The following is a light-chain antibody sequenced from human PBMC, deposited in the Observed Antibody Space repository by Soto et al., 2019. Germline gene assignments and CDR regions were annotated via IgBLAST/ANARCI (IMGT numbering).Light chain of an antibody. CDR3: ASYTTGRIRV. V-gene: IGLV2-14*03. Sequence: QSALTQPASVSASPGQSITISCTGTSSDIGAYNSVSWYQQHPGEAPQLIIYDVSYRPSGLSSRFSGSKSGNTASLTVSGLQADDDADYYCASYTTGRIRVFGGGTKLTVL. J-gene: IGLJ2*01. CDR2: DVS. CDR1: SSDIGAYNS.